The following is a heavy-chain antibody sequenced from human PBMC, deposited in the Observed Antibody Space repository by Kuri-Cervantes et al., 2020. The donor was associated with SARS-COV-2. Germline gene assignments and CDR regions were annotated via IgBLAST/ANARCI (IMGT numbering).Heavy chain of an antibody. CDR3: ARDREGTIFDY. V-gene: IGHV3-30*03. CDR2: ISYDGSNK. J-gene: IGHJ4*02. D-gene: IGHD1-26*01. Sequence: GESLKISCAASGFTFADYGMSWVRQAPGKGLEWVAVISYDGSNKYYADSVKGRFTISRDNSKNTLYLQMNSLRAEDTAVYYCARDREGTIFDYWGQGTLVTVSS. CDR1: GFTFADYG.